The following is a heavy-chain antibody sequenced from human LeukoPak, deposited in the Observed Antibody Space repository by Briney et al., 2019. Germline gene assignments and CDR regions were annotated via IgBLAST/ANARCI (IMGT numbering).Heavy chain of an antibody. CDR1: GFTFSSYA. J-gene: IGHJ4*02. V-gene: IGHV3-30-3*01. CDR3: ASIAAAGIYFDY. Sequence: GGSLRLSCAASGFTFSSYAMHWVRQAPGKGLEWVAVISYDGSNKYYADSVKGRFTISRDNSKNTLYLQMNSLRAEDTAVYYCASIAAAGIYFDYWGQGTLVTVSS. CDR2: ISYDGSNK. D-gene: IGHD6-13*01.